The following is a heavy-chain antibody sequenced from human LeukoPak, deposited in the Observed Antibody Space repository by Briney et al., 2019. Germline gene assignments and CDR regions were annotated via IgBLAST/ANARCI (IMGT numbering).Heavy chain of an antibody. CDR3: AKDRDDSGDYVFDH. J-gene: IGHJ4*02. CDR2: IGRSGHFT. V-gene: IGHV3-23*01. Sequence: PSETLSLTCTVSGGSISSGGYYWSWIRQHPGKGLEWVSVIGRSGHFTNYADSVKGRFTISRDNSKDTLSLQMSSLRAEDTAIYYCAKDRDDSGDYVFDHWGQGILVTVSS. D-gene: IGHD4-17*01. CDR1: GGSISSGGYY.